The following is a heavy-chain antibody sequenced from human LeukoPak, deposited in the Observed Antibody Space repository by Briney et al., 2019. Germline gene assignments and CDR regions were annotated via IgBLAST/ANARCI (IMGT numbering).Heavy chain of an antibody. Sequence: NPGGSLRLSCAASGFTFSKYAMSWVRQAPGKGLEWVSSISASGAGTFYAGSEEGRFTISRDNAKNTLYLQLSRLRAEDTAIYYCARDARDGDYASHYYWGQGTLVTVSS. CDR3: ARDARDGDYASHYY. V-gene: IGHV3-23*01. D-gene: IGHD4-17*01. CDR2: ISASGAGT. CDR1: GFTFSKYA. J-gene: IGHJ4*02.